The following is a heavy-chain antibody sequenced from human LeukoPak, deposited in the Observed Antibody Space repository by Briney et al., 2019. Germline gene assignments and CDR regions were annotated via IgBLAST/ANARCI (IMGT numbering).Heavy chain of an antibody. CDR3: ARATVDIVATTSSLDAFDI. J-gene: IGHJ3*02. CDR2: IYHSGST. V-gene: IGHV4-4*02. CDR1: GGSISSSNW. D-gene: IGHD5-12*01. Sequence: PSGTLSLTCAVSGGSISSSNWWSWVRPPPGKGLEWIGEIYHSGSTNYNPSLKSRVTISVDKSKNQFSLKLSSVTAADTAVYYCARATVDIVATTSSLDAFDIWGQGTMVTVSS.